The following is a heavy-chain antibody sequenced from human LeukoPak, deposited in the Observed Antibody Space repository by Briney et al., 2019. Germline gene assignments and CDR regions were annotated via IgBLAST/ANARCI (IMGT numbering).Heavy chain of an antibody. Sequence: GGSLRLSCAASGFTFSSYSMNWVRQAPGKGLEWVSSISSSSSYIYYADSVKGRFTISRDNAKNSLYLQMNSLRAEDTAVYYCARGGDSRGYYRGDFWGQGTLVTVSS. CDR2: ISSSSSYI. J-gene: IGHJ4*02. D-gene: IGHD3-22*01. V-gene: IGHV3-21*01. CDR1: GFTFSSYS. CDR3: ARGGDSRGYYRGDF.